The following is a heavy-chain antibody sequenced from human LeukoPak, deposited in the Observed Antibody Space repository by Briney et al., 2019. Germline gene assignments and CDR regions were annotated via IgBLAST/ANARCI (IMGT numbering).Heavy chain of an antibody. D-gene: IGHD3-3*01. Sequence: ASVKVSCKASGYTFTSYYMHWVRQAPGQGLEWMGIINPSGGSTSYAQKFQGRVTMTRDTSTSTVYMELSSLRSEDTAVYYCARDGPVRAIFGVVIIGAFGIWGQGTMVTVSS. J-gene: IGHJ3*02. CDR2: INPSGGST. CDR3: ARDGPVRAIFGVVIIGAFGI. V-gene: IGHV1-46*01. CDR1: GYTFTSYY.